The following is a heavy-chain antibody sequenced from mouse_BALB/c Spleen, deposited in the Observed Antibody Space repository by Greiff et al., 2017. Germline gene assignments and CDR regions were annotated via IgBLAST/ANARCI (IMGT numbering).Heavy chain of an antibody. J-gene: IGHJ3*01. CDR3: DKPYGYGRGACFAY. Sequence: VQLKESGPGLVAPSQSLSITCTVSGFSLTSYGVSWVRQPPGKGLEWRGVIWGDGGTNYHSALISRLSISKDNSKSQVFLNLNSLPTDDTATYYCDKPYGYGRGACFAYWGQGTLVTVSA. D-gene: IGHD2-2*01. CDR2: IWGDGGT. CDR1: GFSLTSYG. V-gene: IGHV2-3*01.